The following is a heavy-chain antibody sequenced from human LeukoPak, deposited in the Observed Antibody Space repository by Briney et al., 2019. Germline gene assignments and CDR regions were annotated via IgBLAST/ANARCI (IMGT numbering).Heavy chain of an antibody. Sequence: GGSLRLSCAASGFTSSDYYMTWIRQPPGKGPEWISYISSSGGTTTYVDSVKGRFTISRDNAKNSLYLQMNSLRDEDTAVYYRAQKGGADYWGQGTLVTVSS. D-gene: IGHD2-15*01. CDR3: AQKGGADY. CDR2: ISSSGGTT. V-gene: IGHV3-11*04. CDR1: GFTSSDYY. J-gene: IGHJ4*02.